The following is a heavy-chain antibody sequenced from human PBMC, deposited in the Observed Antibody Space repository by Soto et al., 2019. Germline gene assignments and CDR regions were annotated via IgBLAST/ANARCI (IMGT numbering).Heavy chain of an antibody. V-gene: IGHV4-28*01. D-gene: IGHD2-15*01. CDR1: DSTMSNMGG. Sequence: AVFDSTMSNMGGWGRIRKTPGKGLEWIGYIYYSGATYYNPSLKSRVTMSVDTSKNQFSLKLTSVTAVDTAVEDCARRDILGAIDYWGQGTLDT. CDR3: ARRDILGAIDY. CDR2: IYYSGAT. J-gene: IGHJ4*02.